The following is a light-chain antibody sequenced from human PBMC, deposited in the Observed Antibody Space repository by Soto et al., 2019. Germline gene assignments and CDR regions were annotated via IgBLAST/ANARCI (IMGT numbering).Light chain of an antibody. J-gene: IGKJ5*01. CDR1: QGIRTW. CDR2: AES. Sequence: DIQMTQSPSSVSASVGDRVAITCRASQGIRTWLAWYQQKPGKAPKVLIYAESSLQSGVPSRFSGSGSGTDFTLTISSLQPEDSATYYCQKSNSFPLTFGGGTRLEIK. V-gene: IGKV1-12*01. CDR3: QKSNSFPLT.